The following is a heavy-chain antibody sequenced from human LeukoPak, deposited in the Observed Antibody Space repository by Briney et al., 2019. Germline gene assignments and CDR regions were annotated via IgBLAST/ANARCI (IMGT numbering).Heavy chain of an antibody. CDR3: ARHGAGGYHFYYYGMDV. CDR1: GGSISSYY. J-gene: IGHJ6*02. CDR2: IYYSGTT. V-gene: IGHV4-59*08. D-gene: IGHD6-25*01. Sequence: PSETLSLTCTVSGGSISSYYWSWIRQPPGKGLEWIGYIYYSGTTNYNPSLRSRATISLDTSKNQFSLKLSPVTAAGTAVYYCARHGAGGYHFYYYGMDVWGQGTTVTVSS.